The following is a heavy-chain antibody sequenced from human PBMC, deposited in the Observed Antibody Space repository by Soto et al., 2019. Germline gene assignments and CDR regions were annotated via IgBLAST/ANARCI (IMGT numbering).Heavy chain of an antibody. CDR2: IVVGSGNT. D-gene: IGHD2-15*01. V-gene: IGHV1-58*01. CDR3: GADRGAVADTPHYYYYGMDV. CDR1: GFTFTSSA. J-gene: IGHJ6*02. Sequence: ASVKVSCKASGFTFTSSAVQWVRQARGQRLEWIGWIVVGSGNTNYAQKFQERVTITRDMSTSTAYMELSSLRSEDTAVYYWGADRGAVADTPHYYYYGMDVWGQGTTLTVTS.